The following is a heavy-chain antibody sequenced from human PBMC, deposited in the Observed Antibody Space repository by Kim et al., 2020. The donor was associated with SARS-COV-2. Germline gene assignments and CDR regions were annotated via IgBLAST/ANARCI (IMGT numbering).Heavy chain of an antibody. CDR2: ISAYNGNT. D-gene: IGHD6-25*01. CDR1: GYTFTSYG. CDR3: ARAWQPDSFTAVYFDY. J-gene: IGHJ4*02. Sequence: ASVKVSCKASGYTFTSYGISWVRQAPGQGLEWMGWISAYNGNTNYAQKLQGRVTLTTDTSTSTAYMELRSLRSDDTAVYYCARAWQPDSFTAVYFDYWGQGTLVTVSS. V-gene: IGHV1-18*01.